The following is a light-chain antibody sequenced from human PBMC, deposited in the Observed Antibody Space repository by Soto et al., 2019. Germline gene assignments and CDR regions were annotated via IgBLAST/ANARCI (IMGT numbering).Light chain of an antibody. CDR1: QSISSY. Sequence: DIQMTQSPSSLSASVGDRVTITCRASQSISSYLNWYQQKPGKAPKLLIYAASSLQSGVPSRFSGSGSGTDFTLTISSLQPNDFPTDYGEDSYSTPGNFGQGTRLLIK. CDR2: AAS. V-gene: IGKV1-39*01. J-gene: IGKJ5*01. CDR3: EDSYSTPGN.